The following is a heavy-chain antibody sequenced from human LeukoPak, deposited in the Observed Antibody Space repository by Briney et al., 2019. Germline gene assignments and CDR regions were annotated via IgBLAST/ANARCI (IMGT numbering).Heavy chain of an antibody. D-gene: IGHD3-10*01. Sequence: ASVRVSCKASGYTFTGYYMHWVRQAPGQGLEWMGWINPNSGGTNYAQKLQGRVTMTTDTSTSTAYMELRSLRSHDTAVYFCARAEDYGSGSYYYNYYYYYFMDVWGKGTTVTVSS. CDR3: ARAEDYGSGSYYYNYYYYYFMDV. V-gene: IGHV1-2*02. CDR1: GYTFTGYY. CDR2: INPNSGGT. J-gene: IGHJ6*03.